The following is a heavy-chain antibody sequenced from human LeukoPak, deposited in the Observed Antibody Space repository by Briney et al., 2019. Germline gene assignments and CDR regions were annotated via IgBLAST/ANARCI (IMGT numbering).Heavy chain of an antibody. J-gene: IGHJ4*02. V-gene: IGHV4-39*07. CDR1: DGSISSSSYY. CDR2: IYYSGST. D-gene: IGHD2-15*01. CDR3: ARLQGYCSGGSCYYFDY. Sequence: SETLSLTCSVSDGSISSSSYYWGWIRQPPGKGLEWIGSIYYSGSTYYSPSLKSRVAISVDTSKNQFSLKLSSVTAADTAVYYCARLQGYCSGGSCYYFDYWGQGTLVTVSS.